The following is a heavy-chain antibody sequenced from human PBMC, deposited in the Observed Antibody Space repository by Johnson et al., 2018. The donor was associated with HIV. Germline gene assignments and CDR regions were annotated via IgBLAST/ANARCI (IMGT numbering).Heavy chain of an antibody. J-gene: IGHJ3*02. CDR3: AKGRNTYGSDVFDI. CDR2: ISYDGSNK. Sequence: QVQLVESGGGVVQPGRSLRLSCAASGFTFSSYAMHWVRQAPGKGLEWVAVISYDGSNKYYADSVKGRFTISRDNSKNTLYLQMNSLRVEDTAVYYCAKGRNTYGSDVFDIWGQGTMVTVSS. V-gene: IGHV3-30-3*01. D-gene: IGHD5-18*01. CDR1: GFTFSSYA.